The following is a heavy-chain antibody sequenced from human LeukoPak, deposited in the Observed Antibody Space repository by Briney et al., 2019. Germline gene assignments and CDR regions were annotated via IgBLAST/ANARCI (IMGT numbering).Heavy chain of an antibody. CDR2: FDPEDGET. CDR1: GYTFTGYY. D-gene: IGHD5-18*01. Sequence: ASVKVSCKASGYTFTGYYMHWVRQAPGKGLEWMGGFDPEDGETIYAQKFQGRVTMTEDTSTDTAYMELSSLRSEDTAVYYCATGYSYGFNWFDPWGQGTLVTVSS. J-gene: IGHJ5*02. V-gene: IGHV1-24*01. CDR3: ATGYSYGFNWFDP.